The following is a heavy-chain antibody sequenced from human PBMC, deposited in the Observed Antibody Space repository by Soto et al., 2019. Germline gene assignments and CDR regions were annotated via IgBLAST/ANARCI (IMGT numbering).Heavy chain of an antibody. J-gene: IGHJ4*02. CDR3: VRWNGFGDH. CDR1: GFTLSDYG. D-gene: IGHD1-1*01. CDR2: FSGGGGGT. Sequence: EVPLLDSGGGLVQPGGSLRLSCAVSGFTLSDYGVTWVRQAPGKGLEWGSGFSGGGGGTFYADSVKGRFTISRDDSKNTAYLQMNGLGVEDTAVYYCVRWNGFGDHWGQGTLVTVSS. V-gene: IGHV3-23*01.